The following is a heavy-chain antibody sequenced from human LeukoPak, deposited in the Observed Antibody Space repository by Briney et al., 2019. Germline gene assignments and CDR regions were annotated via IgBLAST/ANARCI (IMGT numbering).Heavy chain of an antibody. CDR3: ARVPRIGKAAAGNWFDP. Sequence: ASVKVSCKASGYTFTSYYMHWVRQAPGQGLEWMGWISGYSDNTNYAQKLQGRVTMTTDTSTSTAYMELRNLTSDDTAVYYCARVPRIGKAAAGNWFDPWGQGTLVTVSS. D-gene: IGHD6-13*01. CDR2: ISGYSDNT. V-gene: IGHV1-18*04. J-gene: IGHJ5*02. CDR1: GYTFTSYY.